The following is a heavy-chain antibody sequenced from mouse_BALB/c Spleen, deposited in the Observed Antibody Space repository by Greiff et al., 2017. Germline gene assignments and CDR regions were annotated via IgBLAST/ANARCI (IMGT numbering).Heavy chain of an antibody. J-gene: IGHJ4*01. CDR2: ISYSGST. CDR1: GYSITSDYA. CDR3: ARGYYYGSSYAMDY. V-gene: IGHV3-2*02. Sequence: EVQLQESGPGLVKPSQSLSLTCTVTGYSITSDYAWNWIRQFPGNKLEWMGYISYSGSTSYNPSLKSRISITRDTSKNQFFLQLNSVTTEDTATYYCARGYYYGSSYAMDYWGQGTSVTVSS. D-gene: IGHD1-1*01.